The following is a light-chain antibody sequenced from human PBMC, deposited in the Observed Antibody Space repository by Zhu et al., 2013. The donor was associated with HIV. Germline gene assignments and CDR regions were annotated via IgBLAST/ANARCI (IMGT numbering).Light chain of an antibody. Sequence: ENVLTQSPGTLSLSPGERATFSCRARQSVSDNYLAWYHQAPGQAPRLLMYDVSKRAAGIPDRFSGSGSGTDFTLTISRLEPEDFAVYYCQQYGHSPLYTFGQGTKVDDQT. CDR3: QQYGHSPLYT. CDR1: QSVSDNY. J-gene: IGKJ2*01. V-gene: IGKV3-20*01. CDR2: DVS.